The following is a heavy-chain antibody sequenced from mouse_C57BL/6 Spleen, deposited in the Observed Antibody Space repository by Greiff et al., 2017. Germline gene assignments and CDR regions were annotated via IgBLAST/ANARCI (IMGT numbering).Heavy chain of an antibody. D-gene: IGHD2-1*01. CDR3: ARSWTIYYGNYYYAMDY. V-gene: IGHV1-81*01. CDR1: GYTFTSYG. J-gene: IGHJ4*01. CDR2: IYPRSGNT. Sequence: VQLQQSGAELARPGASVKLSCKASGYTFTSYGISWVKQRTGQGLEWIGEIYPRSGNTDYNEKFKGKATLTADKSSSTAYMELRRLTSEDSAVYFCARSWTIYYGNYYYAMDYWGQGTTVTVSS.